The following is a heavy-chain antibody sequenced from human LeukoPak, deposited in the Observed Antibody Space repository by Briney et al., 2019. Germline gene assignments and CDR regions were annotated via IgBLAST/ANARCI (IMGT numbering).Heavy chain of an antibody. CDR2: INPNSGGT. D-gene: IGHD2-15*01. Sequence: ASVKVSCKASGYTFTGYYMHWVRQAPGQGLEWMGWINPNSGGTNYAQKFQGRVTMTRDTSISTAYMELSRLRSDDTAVYYCARDSGYCSGGSCYWYNYWGQGTLVTVSS. J-gene: IGHJ4*02. CDR3: ARDSGYCSGGSCYWYNY. CDR1: GYTFTGYY. V-gene: IGHV1-2*02.